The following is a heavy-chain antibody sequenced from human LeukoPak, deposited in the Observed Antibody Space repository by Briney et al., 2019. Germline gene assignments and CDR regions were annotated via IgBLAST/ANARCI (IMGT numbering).Heavy chain of an antibody. Sequence: GGSLRVSCAPSGFTFSNYGFHWVRQAPGKGLEWVGVVWYDGSKKYYADSVKGRFTISRDNSKNTLYLQMNSLTAEDTAVYFCARDRGYFTSGTSYFDYWGQGTLVTVSS. V-gene: IGHV3-33*01. CDR3: ARDRGYFTSGTSYFDY. J-gene: IGHJ4*02. CDR2: VWYDGSKK. CDR1: GFTFSNYG. D-gene: IGHD3-10*01.